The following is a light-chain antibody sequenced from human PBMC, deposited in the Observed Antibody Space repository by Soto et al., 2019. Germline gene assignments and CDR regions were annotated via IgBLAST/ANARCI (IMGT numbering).Light chain of an antibody. Sequence: EIVMTQSPATLSVSPGERATLSCRASQSVSSNLGWYQQKPGQAPRLLIHSASARATGIPARFSGSGSGTEFTLTISSLQSEDFAVYYCQQYNNCPRSFGGGTKVEIK. CDR2: SAS. CDR1: QSVSSN. V-gene: IGKV3-15*01. J-gene: IGKJ4*01. CDR3: QQYNNCPRS.